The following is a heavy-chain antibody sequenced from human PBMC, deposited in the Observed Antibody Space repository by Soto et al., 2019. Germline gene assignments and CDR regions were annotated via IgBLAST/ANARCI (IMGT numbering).Heavy chain of an antibody. CDR2: IIPIFGTA. CDR3: ARALFIAVAGTDYYYGMDV. D-gene: IGHD6-19*01. J-gene: IGHJ6*02. Sequence: SVKVSCTASVGTFSIYAISWVRQAPGQGLEWMGGIIPIFGTANYAQKFQGRVTITADESTSTAYMELSSLRSEDTAVYYCARALFIAVAGTDYYYGMDVWGQGTTVTVSS. CDR1: VGTFSIYA. V-gene: IGHV1-69*13.